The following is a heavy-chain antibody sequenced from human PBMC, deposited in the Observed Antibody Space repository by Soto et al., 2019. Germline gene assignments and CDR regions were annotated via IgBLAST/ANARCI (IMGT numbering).Heavy chain of an antibody. CDR1: GFTFSSYW. CDR2: INSDGSST. D-gene: IGHD3-22*01. Sequence: EVQLVESGGGLVQPGGSLRLSCAASGFTFSSYWMHWVRQAPGKGLVWVSRINSDGSSTSYADSVKGRFTISRDNAKNTLYLQMNSLRAEDTAVYYCARDGYYYDSRGGDAFDIWGQGTMVTVSS. V-gene: IGHV3-74*01. CDR3: ARDGYYYDSRGGDAFDI. J-gene: IGHJ3*02.